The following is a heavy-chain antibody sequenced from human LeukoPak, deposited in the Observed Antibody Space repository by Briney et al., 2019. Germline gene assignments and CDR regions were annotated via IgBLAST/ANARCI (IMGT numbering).Heavy chain of an antibody. J-gene: IGHJ5*02. Sequence: ASVKVSCKASGYSFTGYYMHWERQATGQGPEWIGWINPNSGSTNYAQRFQGRVTMTRDTSISTAYMELSRLRSDHTVVYYCARARGGYASWGQGTLVTASP. CDR3: ARARGGYAS. D-gene: IGHD3-16*01. CDR2: INPNSGST. CDR1: GYSFTGYY. V-gene: IGHV1-2*02.